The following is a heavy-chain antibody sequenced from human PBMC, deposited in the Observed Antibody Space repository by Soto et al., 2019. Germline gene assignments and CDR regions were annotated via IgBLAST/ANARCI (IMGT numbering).Heavy chain of an antibody. J-gene: IGHJ4*02. V-gene: IGHV4-30-4*01. CDR3: ATYGDYVDY. CDR2: IYYSGST. D-gene: IGHD4-17*01. Sequence: SHPMSDPWTVSDGSISSGDYYRSWIRQPPGKGLEWIGYIYYSGSTYYNPSLKSRVTISVDTSKNQFSLKLSSVTAADTAVYYCATYGDYVDYWGQGTLVTVS. CDR1: DGSISSGDYY.